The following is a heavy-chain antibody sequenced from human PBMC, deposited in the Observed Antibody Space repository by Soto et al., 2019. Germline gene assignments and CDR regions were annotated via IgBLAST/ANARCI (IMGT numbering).Heavy chain of an antibody. CDR2: IDGSGGDT. Sequence: PGGFLRLSCAASGFTFSGFAMGWVRQAPGKGLEWVSVIDGSGGDTSFADSVKGRFSISRDNSKNTLYLHMNSLRAEDTARYYCAKEIVAAAYVETSAFDLWGQGTLVTVSS. CDR1: GFTFSGFA. J-gene: IGHJ4*02. V-gene: IGHV3-23*01. D-gene: IGHD5-12*01. CDR3: AKEIVAAAYVETSAFDL.